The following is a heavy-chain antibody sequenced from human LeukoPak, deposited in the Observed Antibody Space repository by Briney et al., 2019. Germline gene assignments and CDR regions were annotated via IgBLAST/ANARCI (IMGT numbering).Heavy chain of an antibody. V-gene: IGHV4-59*01. CDR3: ARATGYGSGSYNDY. CDR1: GGSISSYY. CDR2: IYYSGST. Sequence: SETLSLTCTVSGGSISSYYWSWIRQPPGKGLEWIGYIYYSGSTDYNPSLRSRVTISVDTSKNQFSLKLSSVTAADTAVYYCARATGYGSGSYNDYWGQGTLVTVSS. J-gene: IGHJ4*02. D-gene: IGHD3-10*01.